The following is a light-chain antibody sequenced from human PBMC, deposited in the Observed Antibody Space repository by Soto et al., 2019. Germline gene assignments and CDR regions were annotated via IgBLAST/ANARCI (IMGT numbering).Light chain of an antibody. CDR1: QSIGRW. CDR3: QQANSFTIT. CDR2: AAS. Sequence: DIQMNQSPSTLSASVGHRVTITCRASQSIGRWLAWYQQKPGKAPKLLIYAASSLQSGVPSRFSGSGSGTDFTLTISSLQNEDFATYYCQQANSFTITFGQGTRLEIK. J-gene: IGKJ5*01. V-gene: IGKV1-12*01.